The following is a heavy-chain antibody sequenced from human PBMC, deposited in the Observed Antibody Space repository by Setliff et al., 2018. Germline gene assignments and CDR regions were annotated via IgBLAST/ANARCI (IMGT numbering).Heavy chain of an antibody. J-gene: IGHJ5*02. D-gene: IGHD2-15*01. V-gene: IGHV1-18*04. CDR3: ERLVRHCTRISCQRTSEADL. Sequence: ASVKVSCKASGYTFTNSIMNWVRQAPGQGLEWMGWTSAYNGNTYHAQTFQDRLSMTTDTSTSTAYMELRSLRADDTAVYYCERLVRHCTRISCQRTSEADLWGQGPQVTVSS. CDR2: TSAYNGNT. CDR1: GYTFTNSI.